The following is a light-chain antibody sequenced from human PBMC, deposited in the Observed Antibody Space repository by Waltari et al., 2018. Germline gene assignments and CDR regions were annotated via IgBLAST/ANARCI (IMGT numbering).Light chain of an antibody. CDR3: AAWDDSLSGL. J-gene: IGLJ2*01. Sequence: QSVLTQPPSASGTPGQRVTISCSGSSSNIGRHYVYWYQQLPGTAPKLLIYRNNQRPSGVPDRFSGSKSGTSASLAISGLRSGDEADYYCAAWDDSLSGLFGGGTKLTVL. CDR2: RNN. V-gene: IGLV1-47*01. CDR1: SSNIGRHY.